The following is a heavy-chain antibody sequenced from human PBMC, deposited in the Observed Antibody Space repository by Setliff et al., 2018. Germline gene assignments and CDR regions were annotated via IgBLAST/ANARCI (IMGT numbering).Heavy chain of an antibody. CDR1: SSSSYY. CDR2: ISPIGDST. V-gene: IGHV3-23*01. CDR3: AKDDLGFAAAGTNVVFNY. J-gene: IGHJ4*02. D-gene: IGHD6-13*01. Sequence: SSSSYYWGWIRQPPGKGLEWVSAISPIGDSTYYLDSVKGRFTISRDNSKNTLYLQMNSLRAEDTAMYYCAKDDLGFAAAGTNVVFNYWGQGTLVTVSS.